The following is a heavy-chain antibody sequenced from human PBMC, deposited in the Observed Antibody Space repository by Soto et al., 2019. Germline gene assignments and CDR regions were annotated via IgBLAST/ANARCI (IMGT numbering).Heavy chain of an antibody. J-gene: IGHJ4*02. Sequence: PGGSLRLSCAASGFTFSSYAMSWVRQAPGKGLEWVSAISGSGGSTYYADSVKGRFTISRDNSKNTLYLQMNSLRAEDTAVYYCAKVRSAWFGELPPWRYWGQGTLVTVSS. CDR3: AKVRSAWFGELPPWRY. CDR1: GFTFSSYA. CDR2: ISGSGGST. D-gene: IGHD3-10*01. V-gene: IGHV3-23*01.